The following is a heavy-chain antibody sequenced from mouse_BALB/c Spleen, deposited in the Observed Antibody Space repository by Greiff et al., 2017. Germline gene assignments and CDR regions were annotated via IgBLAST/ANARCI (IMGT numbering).Heavy chain of an antibody. CDR1: GFNIKDTY. D-gene: IGHD1-1*01. CDR2: IDPANGNT. V-gene: IGHV14-3*02. CDR3: ARGTTVDY. Sequence: EVKLQESGAELVKPGASVKLSCTASGFNIKDTYMHWVKQRPEQGLEWIGRIDPANGNTKYDPKFQGKATITADTSSNTAYLQLSSLTSEDTAVYYCARGTTVDYWGQGTTLTVSS. J-gene: IGHJ2*01.